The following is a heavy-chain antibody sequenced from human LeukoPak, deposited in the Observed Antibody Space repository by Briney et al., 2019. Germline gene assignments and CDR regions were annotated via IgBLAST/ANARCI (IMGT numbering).Heavy chain of an antibody. V-gene: IGHV1-2*02. CDR3: ARELGLGHPLDY. Sequence: ASVKVSCKASGYTFTGYYMHWVRQAPGQGLEWMGWINPNSGGTNYAQKFQGRVTMTRDTSISTAYMELSRLRSDDTAVYCCARELGLGHPLDYWGQGTLVTVSS. CDR1: GYTFTGYY. J-gene: IGHJ4*02. CDR2: INPNSGGT. D-gene: IGHD7-27*01.